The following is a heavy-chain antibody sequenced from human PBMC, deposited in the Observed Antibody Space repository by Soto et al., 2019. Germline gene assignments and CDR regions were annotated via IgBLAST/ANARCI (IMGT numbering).Heavy chain of an antibody. J-gene: IGHJ6*02. D-gene: IGHD3-3*01. Sequence: SETLSLTCTVSGGSINSYFWDWIRQSPGKGLEWIGFIYYNGSTNYNPSLKSRVTISVDTSRNQFSLRLTSVTAADTAVYYRARERVTIFGAVLPAGMDVWGPGTTVT. CDR3: ARERVTIFGAVLPAGMDV. CDR1: GGSINSYF. V-gene: IGHV4-59*01. CDR2: IYYNGST.